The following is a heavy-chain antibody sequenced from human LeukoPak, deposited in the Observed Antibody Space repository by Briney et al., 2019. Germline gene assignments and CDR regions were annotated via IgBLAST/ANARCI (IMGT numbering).Heavy chain of an antibody. J-gene: IGHJ4*02. CDR1: GFTFSSYR. D-gene: IGHD3-10*01. CDR3: AKDQGCGELISHLFDY. CDR2: MRYDGSNE. Sequence: GGSQRLSCGASGFTFSSYRMHWARQAPGKGRECVTFMRYDGSNEYYADSVKALFTISRDNSKNTLYLQMNSLKAEDTAVYYWAKDQGCGELISHLFDYWGQGTLVTVSS. V-gene: IGHV3-30*02.